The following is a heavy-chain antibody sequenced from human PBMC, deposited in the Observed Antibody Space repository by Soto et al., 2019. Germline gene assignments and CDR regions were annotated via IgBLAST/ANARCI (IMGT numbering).Heavy chain of an antibody. CDR1: GGSISSGFYY. V-gene: IGHV4-31*03. CDR2: IYYSGST. D-gene: IGHD6-6*01. CDR3: ARTGRSIAARRGMDV. Sequence: SETLSLTCTVSGGSISSGFYYWSWIRQHPGKGLEWIGYIYYSGSTYYNPSLKSRVTISVDTSKNQFSLKLSSVTAADTAVYYCARTGRSIAARRGMDVWGQGTTVTVSS. J-gene: IGHJ6*02.